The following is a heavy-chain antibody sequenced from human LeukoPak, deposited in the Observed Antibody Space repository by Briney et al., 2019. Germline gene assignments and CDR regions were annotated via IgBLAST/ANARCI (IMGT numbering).Heavy chain of an antibody. Sequence: SETLSLTCAVYGGSFSGYYWSWIRQPPGKGLEWIGEINHSGSTNYNPSLKSRVTISVDRSKNQFSLKLNSVTAADTAVYYCARAPPSGSTSGYYYYYYYMDVWGKGTTVTVSS. V-gene: IGHV4-34*01. D-gene: IGHD2-2*01. CDR1: GGSFSGYY. CDR3: ARAPPSGSTSGYYYYYYYMDV. CDR2: INHSGST. J-gene: IGHJ6*03.